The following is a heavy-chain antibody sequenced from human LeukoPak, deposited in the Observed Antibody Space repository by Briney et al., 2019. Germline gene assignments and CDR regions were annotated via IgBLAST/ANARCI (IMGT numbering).Heavy chain of an antibody. Sequence: PGRSLRLSCAASGFTFSSYAMHWVGQAPGKGLEWVAVISYDGSNKYYADSVKGRFTISRDNSKNTLYLQMNSLRAEDTAVYYCATYSREWGQGTLVTVSS. CDR1: GFTFSSYA. CDR3: ATYSRE. D-gene: IGHD5-18*01. V-gene: IGHV3-30-3*01. CDR2: ISYDGSNK. J-gene: IGHJ4*02.